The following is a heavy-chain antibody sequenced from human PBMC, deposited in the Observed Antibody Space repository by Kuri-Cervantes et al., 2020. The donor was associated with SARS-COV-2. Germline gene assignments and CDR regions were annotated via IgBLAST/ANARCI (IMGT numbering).Heavy chain of an antibody. J-gene: IGHJ4*01. Sequence: GGSLRLSCAASGFTFSNYSMTWVRQAPGRGLEWVATISGSDDVTHLADSVKGRFTVSRDNSRNTMYLEMSSLGVEDTAVYYCAKRDAFSQGSYFDYWGHGTLVTVSS. CDR3: AKRDAFSQGSYFDY. CDR2: ISGSDDVT. V-gene: IGHV3-23*01. D-gene: IGHD5-24*01. CDR1: GFTFSNYS.